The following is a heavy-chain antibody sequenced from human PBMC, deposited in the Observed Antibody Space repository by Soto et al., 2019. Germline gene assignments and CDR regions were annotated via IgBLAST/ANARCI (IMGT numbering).Heavy chain of an antibody. CDR2: IYYSGVT. D-gene: IGHD4-17*01. CDR1: GGSITSYY. CDR3: ARDLPLYGDFGEAYYYYGMDV. Sequence: PSETLSLTCTVSGGSITSYYWSWIRQPPGKGLEWIGYIYYSGVTNYNPSLKSRVTISVDTSKNQFSLKLTSVTAADTAVYYCARDLPLYGDFGEAYYYYGMDVWGQGTTVTVSS. J-gene: IGHJ6*02. V-gene: IGHV4-59*01.